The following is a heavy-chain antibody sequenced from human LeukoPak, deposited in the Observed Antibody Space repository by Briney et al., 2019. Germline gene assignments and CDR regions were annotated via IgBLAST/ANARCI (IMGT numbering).Heavy chain of an antibody. CDR1: GFTFSGHW. J-gene: IGHJ4*02. V-gene: IGHV3-7*01. CDR2: IKYDGTER. Sequence: GGSLRLSSTVSGFTFSGHWMNWVRQAPGKGLEWVANIKYDGTERHYVASVEGRFTISRDNAKESVYLQMSNLRAEDTAVYYCATRNNLEYWGQGILVTVSS. CDR3: ATRNNLEY.